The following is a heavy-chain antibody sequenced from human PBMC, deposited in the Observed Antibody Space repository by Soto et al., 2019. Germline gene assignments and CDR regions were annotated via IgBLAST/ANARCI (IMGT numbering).Heavy chain of an antibody. CDR1: GFTFSGSA. V-gene: IGHV3-73*01. Sequence: GGSLRLSCAASGFTFSGSAMHWVRQASGKGLEWVGRIRSKANSYATAYAASVKGRFTISRDDSKNTAYLQMNSLKTEDTAVYYCTRHRGFYSTHYYYYGMDVWGQGTTVTVSS. D-gene: IGHD4-4*01. CDR3: TRHRGFYSTHYYYYGMDV. J-gene: IGHJ6*02. CDR2: IRSKANSYAT.